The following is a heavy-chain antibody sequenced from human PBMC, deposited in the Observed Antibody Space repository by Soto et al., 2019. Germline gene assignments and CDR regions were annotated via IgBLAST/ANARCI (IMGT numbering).Heavy chain of an antibody. V-gene: IGHV4-31*03. J-gene: IGHJ4*02. Sequence: QVQLQESGPGLVKPSQTLSLTCTVSGGSISSGGYYWSWIRQHPGKGLEWIGYIYYSGSTYYNPSLKSRVTISVDTSKNQFSLKLSSVTAADTAAYYCARVRTRGGEAPHFDYWGQGTLVTVSS. CDR3: ARVRTRGGEAPHFDY. D-gene: IGHD3-10*01. CDR1: GGSISSGGYY. CDR2: IYYSGST.